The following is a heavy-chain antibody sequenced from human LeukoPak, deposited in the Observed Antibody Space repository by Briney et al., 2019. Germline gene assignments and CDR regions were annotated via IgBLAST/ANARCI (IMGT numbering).Heavy chain of an antibody. Sequence: GGSLRLSCAASGFTFSSYSMNWVRQAPGKGLEWVAVIWYDGSNKYYADSVKGRFTISRDNSKNTLYLQMNSLRAEDTAVYYCARDDRDYYYYMDVWGKGTTVTVSS. V-gene: IGHV3-33*08. CDR3: ARDDRDYYYYMDV. CDR1: GFTFSSYS. J-gene: IGHJ6*03. D-gene: IGHD1-14*01. CDR2: IWYDGSNK.